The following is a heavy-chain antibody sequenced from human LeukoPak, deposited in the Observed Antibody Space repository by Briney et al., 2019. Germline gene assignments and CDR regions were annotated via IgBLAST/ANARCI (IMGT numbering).Heavy chain of an antibody. Sequence: ASVKVSCKASGYTFTGYYIHWVRQAPGQGLEWMGWINPNSGGTNYAQKFQGRVTMTRDTSISTAYMELSRLRSDDTAVYYCARLNGEGGSYRYYYYYYMDVWGKGTTVTISS. CDR3: ARLNGEGGSYRYYYYYYMDV. V-gene: IGHV1-2*02. CDR1: GYTFTGYY. D-gene: IGHD1-26*01. J-gene: IGHJ6*03. CDR2: INPNSGGT.